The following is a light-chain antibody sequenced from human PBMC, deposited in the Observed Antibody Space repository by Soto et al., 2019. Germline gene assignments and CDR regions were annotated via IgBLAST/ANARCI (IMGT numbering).Light chain of an antibody. J-gene: IGKJ5*01. Sequence: IQISQSPSSLPASIGDRVTITCRSSQSISSYLNWYQQKPGKAPKLLIYAASSLQSGVPSRFSGSGSGTEFTLTISSLQPDDFATYYCQHYNSYSEAFGQGTRLEI. CDR3: QHYNSYSEA. CDR1: QSISSY. V-gene: IGKV1-39*01. CDR2: AAS.